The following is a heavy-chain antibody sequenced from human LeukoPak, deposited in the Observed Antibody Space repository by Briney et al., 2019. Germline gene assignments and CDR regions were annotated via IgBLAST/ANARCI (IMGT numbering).Heavy chain of an antibody. V-gene: IGHV1-2*02. Sequence: GTSVKVSCKASGYTFTGYCMHWVRQAPGQGLEWMGWINPNSGGTNYAQKFQGRVTMTRDTSISTAYMELSRLRSDDTAVYYCARVPEMATIIDPFFDYWGQGTLVTVSS. J-gene: IGHJ4*02. D-gene: IGHD5-24*01. CDR2: INPNSGGT. CDR3: ARVPEMATIIDPFFDY. CDR1: GYTFTGYC.